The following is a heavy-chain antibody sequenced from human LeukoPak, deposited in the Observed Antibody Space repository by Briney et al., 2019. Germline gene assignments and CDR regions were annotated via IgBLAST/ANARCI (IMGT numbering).Heavy chain of an antibody. V-gene: IGHV1-18*01. CDR1: GYTFTSYG. CDR3: ARDDLGGYIGGGGDGRGYFDL. J-gene: IGHJ2*01. Sequence: ASVKVSCKASGYTFTSYGISWVRQAPGQGLEWMGWISAYNGNTNYAQKLQGRVTMTTDTSTSTAYMELRSLRSDDTAVYYCARDDLGGYIGGGGDGRGYFDLWGRGTLVTVSS. D-gene: IGHD2-21*02. CDR2: ISAYNGNT.